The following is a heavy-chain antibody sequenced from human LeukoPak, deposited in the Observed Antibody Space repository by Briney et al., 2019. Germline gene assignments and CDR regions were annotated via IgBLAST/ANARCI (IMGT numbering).Heavy chain of an antibody. D-gene: IGHD1-26*01. CDR2: ISGSGGST. V-gene: IGHV3-23*01. CDR3: AKDLGGSYPEYYFDY. J-gene: IGHJ4*02. CDR1: GFTFSSYD. Sequence: GGSLRLSCAASGFTFSSYDMSWVRQAPGKGLEWVSAISGSGGSTYYADSVKGRFTISRDNSKNTLYLQMNSLRAEDTAVYYCAKDLGGSYPEYYFDYWGQGTLVTVSS.